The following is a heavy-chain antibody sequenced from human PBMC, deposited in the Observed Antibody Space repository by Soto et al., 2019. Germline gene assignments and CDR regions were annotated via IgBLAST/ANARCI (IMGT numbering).Heavy chain of an antibody. CDR3: ARRGFSSSWGYWYFDL. CDR1: GYTFTSYD. CDR2: MNPNSGKT. D-gene: IGHD6-13*01. J-gene: IGHJ2*01. V-gene: IGHV1-8*01. Sequence: QVQLVQSGAEVKKPGASVKVSCKASGYTFTSYDINWVRQATGQGLEWMGWMNPNSGKTGYAQQCQGRVTMTRNTSISTAYMELSSLRSEDTAVYFCARRGFSSSWGYWYFDLWGRGTLVTVSS.